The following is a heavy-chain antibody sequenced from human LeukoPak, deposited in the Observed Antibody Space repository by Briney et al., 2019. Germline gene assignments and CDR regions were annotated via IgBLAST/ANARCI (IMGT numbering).Heavy chain of an antibody. CDR1: GYTFTSYD. D-gene: IGHD6-13*01. CDR2: MNPNSGNT. CDR3: ARQIAAAEVSFDY. J-gene: IGHJ4*02. V-gene: IGHV1-8*01. Sequence: ASVKVSCKASGYTFTSYDINWVRQATGQGLEWMGWMNPNSGNTGYAQKFQGRVTMTRNTSISTAYMELSRLRSDDTAVYYCARQIAAAEVSFDYWGQGTLVTVSS.